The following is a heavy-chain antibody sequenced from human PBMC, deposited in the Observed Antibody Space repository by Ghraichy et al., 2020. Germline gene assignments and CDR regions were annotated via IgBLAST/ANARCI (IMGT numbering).Heavy chain of an antibody. Sequence: ESLNISCAASGFTFSSYWMSWVRQAPGKGLEWVANIKQDGSEKYYVDSVKGRFTISRDNAKNSLYLQMNSLRAEDTAVYYCARVGDYYDSSGYDYWGQGTLVTVSS. CDR3: ARVGDYYDSSGYDY. D-gene: IGHD3-22*01. CDR1: GFTFSSYW. J-gene: IGHJ4*02. V-gene: IGHV3-7*01. CDR2: IKQDGSEK.